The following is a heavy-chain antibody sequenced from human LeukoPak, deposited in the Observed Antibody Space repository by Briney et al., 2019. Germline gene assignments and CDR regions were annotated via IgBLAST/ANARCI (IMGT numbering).Heavy chain of an antibody. V-gene: IGHV3-53*01. J-gene: IGHJ3*02. D-gene: IGHD6-19*01. CDR1: GFTVSSNY. CDR3: AREDSSGWAGAFDI. Sequence: PGGSLRLSCAASGFTVSSNYMSWVRQAPGKGLEWVSVIYSGGSTYYADFVKGRFTISRDNSKNTLYLQMNSLRAEDTAVYYCAREDSSGWAGAFDIWGQGTMVTVSS. CDR2: IYSGGST.